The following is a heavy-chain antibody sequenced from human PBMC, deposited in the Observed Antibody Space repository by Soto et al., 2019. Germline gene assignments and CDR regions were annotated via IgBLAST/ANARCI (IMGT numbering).Heavy chain of an antibody. V-gene: IGHV4-34*01. D-gene: IGHD2-8*01. J-gene: IGHJ6*02. CDR2: INHSGST. Sequence: QVQLQQWGAGLLKPSETLSLTCAVYGGSFSGYYWSWIRQPPGKGLEWIGEINHSGSTNYNPSLKSRVTISVDTSKNQVSLKLSSVTAADTAVYYCARGPIMNYYYYGMDVWGQGTTVTVSS. CDR1: GGSFSGYY. CDR3: ARGPIMNYYYYGMDV.